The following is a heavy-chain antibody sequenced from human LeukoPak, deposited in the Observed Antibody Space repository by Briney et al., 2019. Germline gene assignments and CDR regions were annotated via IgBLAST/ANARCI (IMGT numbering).Heavy chain of an antibody. D-gene: IGHD3-16*01. CDR1: GGSVSSGSYY. CDR2: IYYSGNT. J-gene: IGHJ6*02. CDR3: ARDYTVSRYYYFYGMDV. V-gene: IGHV4-61*01. Sequence: SETLSLTCTVSGGSVSSGSYYWSWIRQPPGKGLEWIGYIYYSGNTNCNPSLKSRVTISVDTSKDQFSLRLSSVTTADTAVCYCARDYTVSRYYYFYGMDVWGQGTVVTVSS.